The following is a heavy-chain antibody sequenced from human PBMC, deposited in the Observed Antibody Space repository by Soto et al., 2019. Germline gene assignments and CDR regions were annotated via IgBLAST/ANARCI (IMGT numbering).Heavy chain of an antibody. V-gene: IGHV3-23*01. CDR2: INGNGGET. J-gene: IGHJ4*02. D-gene: IGHD3-16*01. CDR3: AKRLRDGLSSPFDY. Sequence: GGSLRLSCAASGSTFSYYAMNWVRQSPGKGLEWVSHINGNGGETWYADSVKGRFTISRDNSKNTLYVQMSSLRAEDTAVYYCAKRLRDGLSSPFDYWGQGTLVTVSS. CDR1: GSTFSYYA.